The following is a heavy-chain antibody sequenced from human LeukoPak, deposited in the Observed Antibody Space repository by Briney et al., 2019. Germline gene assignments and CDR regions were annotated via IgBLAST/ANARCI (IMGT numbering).Heavy chain of an antibody. Sequence: TSETLSLTCTVSGDSVTNDFFWGWVRQPPGKELEWIGSFCLGRDTYYRPSLKSRVTISVDTTKNQFSLYLNSVTAADTAVYYCARWASISREPGGFFDHWGQGTLVTVSS. CDR2: FCLGRDT. D-gene: IGHD1-14*01. J-gene: IGHJ4*02. V-gene: IGHV4-38-2*02. CDR1: GDSVTNDFF. CDR3: ARWASISREPGGFFDH.